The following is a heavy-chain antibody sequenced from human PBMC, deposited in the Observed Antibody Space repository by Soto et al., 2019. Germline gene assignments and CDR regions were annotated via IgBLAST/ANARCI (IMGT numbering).Heavy chain of an antibody. CDR3: ARDRRCSSTSCYFDY. Sequence: EVQLVESGGGLVKPGGSLRLSCAASGFTFSSYSMNWVRQAPGKGLEWASSISSSSSYIYYADSVKGRFTISRDNAKNSLYLKMNSLRAEDTAVYYCARDRRCSSTSCYFDYWGQGTLVTVSS. D-gene: IGHD2-2*01. J-gene: IGHJ4*02. V-gene: IGHV3-21*01. CDR1: GFTFSSYS. CDR2: ISSSSSYI.